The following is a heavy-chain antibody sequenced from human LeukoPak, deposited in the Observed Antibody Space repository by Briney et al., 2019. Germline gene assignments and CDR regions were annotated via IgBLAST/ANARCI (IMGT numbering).Heavy chain of an antibody. V-gene: IGHV3-21*01. D-gene: IGHD2-2*02. J-gene: IGHJ5*02. Sequence: PGGSLRLSCAASGFTFSSYSMNWVRQAPGKGLEWVSSISSSSSYIYYADSVKGRFTISRDNAKNSLYLQMNSLRAEDTAVYYCARGCSSTSCYKGWFDPWGQGTLVTVSP. CDR2: ISSSSSYI. CDR1: GFTFSSYS. CDR3: ARGCSSTSCYKGWFDP.